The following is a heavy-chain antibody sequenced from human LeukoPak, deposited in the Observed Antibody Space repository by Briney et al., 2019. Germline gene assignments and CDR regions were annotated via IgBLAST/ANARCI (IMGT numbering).Heavy chain of an antibody. CDR2: IYSGGTT. CDR1: GFSVSNNY. Sequence: GGSLRLSCEAFGFSVSNNYMTWVRQAPGKGLEWVSVIYSGGTTYYGDSVEGRFTISRDNSRNTLNLQMNSLRAEDTAVYFCARGQSGDPAFDIWGQGTMVTVSS. V-gene: IGHV3-53*01. J-gene: IGHJ3*02. D-gene: IGHD4-17*01. CDR3: ARGQSGDPAFDI.